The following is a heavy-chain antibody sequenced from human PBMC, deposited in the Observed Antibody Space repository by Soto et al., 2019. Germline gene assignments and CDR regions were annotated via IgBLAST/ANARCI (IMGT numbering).Heavy chain of an antibody. CDR2: MNPSSGET. CDR1: GYNFTNFD. V-gene: IGHV1-8*01. J-gene: IGHJ4*01. CDR3: ARLAEYCNGIKCYSNFDF. D-gene: IGHD2-15*01. Sequence: ASVKVSCKTSGYNFTNFDINWVRQAPGRGLVWMGWMNPSSGETGSAQNFQGRVTMTRDISTRTFFMQLTSLRFEDTAIYYCARLAEYCNGIKCYSNFDFWGRGTQVTVSS.